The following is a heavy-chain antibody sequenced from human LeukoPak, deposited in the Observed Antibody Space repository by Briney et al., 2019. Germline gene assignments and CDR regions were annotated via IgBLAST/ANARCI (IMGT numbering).Heavy chain of an antibody. CDR3: ARGAEAETSPLDF. CDR2: INPKSGGT. V-gene: IGHV1-2*02. J-gene: IGHJ4*02. D-gene: IGHD6-13*01. Sequence: GASVKVSCKASGYNFRDYYMHWVRQAPGQGLEWLGWINPKSGGTDYAQQFQGRVTMTWDTSSSTDYLEVRSLRSDDTAVYYCARGAEAETSPLDFWGQGTPVTVSS. CDR1: GYNFRDYY.